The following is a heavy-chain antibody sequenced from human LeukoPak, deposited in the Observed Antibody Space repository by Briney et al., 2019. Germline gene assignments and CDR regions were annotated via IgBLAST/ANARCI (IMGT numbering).Heavy chain of an antibody. D-gene: IGHD7-27*01. CDR1: GFTFSSYG. V-gene: IGHV3-30*18. Sequence: GGSLRLSCAASGFTFSSYGIHWVRQAPDKGLEWVAVISYDGSNKYYADSVKGRFTISRDNSKNTLYLQMNSLRAEDTAVYYCAKLRPSTLTGDDHFDYWGRGTLVTVSS. CDR3: AKLRPSTLTGDDHFDY. CDR2: ISYDGSNK. J-gene: IGHJ4*02.